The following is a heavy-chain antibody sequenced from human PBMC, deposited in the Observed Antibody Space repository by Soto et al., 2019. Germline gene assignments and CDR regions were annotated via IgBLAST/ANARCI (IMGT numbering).Heavy chain of an antibody. CDR3: AKSVEAAGNAFDI. CDR2: IGGSGSNT. D-gene: IGHD6-13*01. J-gene: IGHJ3*02. V-gene: IGHV3-23*01. CDR1: GFSFTNYA. Sequence: LRLSCAASGFSFTNYAMSWVRQAPGKGLEWVSAIGGSGSNTYYADSVKGRFTISRDNSKNTLYLQMNSLRAEDTAVYYCAKSVEAAGNAFDIWGQGTMVTVSS.